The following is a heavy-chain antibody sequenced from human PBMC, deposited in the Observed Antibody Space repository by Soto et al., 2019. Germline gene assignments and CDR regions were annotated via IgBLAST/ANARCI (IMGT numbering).Heavy chain of an antibody. CDR2: INPYNANV. CDR1: GYTFTNHG. J-gene: IGHJ3*02. D-gene: IGHD3-16*01. V-gene: IGHV1-18*04. CDR3: ARDRVAGIWGDAFDI. Sequence: QVQLVQSGAEVKKPGASVKVSCKTSGYTFTNHGINWVRQAPGQGLEWMGWINPYNANVNYAQKLQGRVTMTTDTSTSTAYMDLRSLTSDDTAGYYCARDRVAGIWGDAFDIWGQGTMVTGSS.